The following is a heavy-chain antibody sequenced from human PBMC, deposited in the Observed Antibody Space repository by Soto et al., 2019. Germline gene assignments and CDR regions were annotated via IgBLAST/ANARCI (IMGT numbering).Heavy chain of an antibody. V-gene: IGHV3-7*03. CDR1: GFTFSSYW. D-gene: IGHD3-16*02. CDR2: IKKDGSEK. Sequence: PGGSLRLSCEASGFTFSSYWMSWVRQAPGKGLEWVANIKKDGSEKFYVDSVMGRFAISRDNAKNSLYLQMDSLRADDTAVYYYARGLLTFGGVIVVSFDFWGLGTLVTVS. J-gene: IGHJ4*02. CDR3: ARGLLTFGGVIVVSFDF.